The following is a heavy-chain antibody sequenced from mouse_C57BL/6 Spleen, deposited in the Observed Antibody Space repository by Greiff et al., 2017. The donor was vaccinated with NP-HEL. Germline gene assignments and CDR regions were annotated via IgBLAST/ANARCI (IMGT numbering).Heavy chain of an antibody. Sequence: QVQLQQSGAELMKPGASVKLSCKATGYTFTGYWIEWVKQRPGHGLEWIGEILPGSGSTNYNEKFKGKATFTADTSSNTAYTQLSSLTTEDSAIYYCAREEYGSGGYYYAMDYWGQGTSVTVSS. V-gene: IGHV1-9*01. CDR3: AREEYGSGGYYYAMDY. CDR2: ILPGSGST. J-gene: IGHJ4*01. D-gene: IGHD1-1*01. CDR1: GYTFTGYW.